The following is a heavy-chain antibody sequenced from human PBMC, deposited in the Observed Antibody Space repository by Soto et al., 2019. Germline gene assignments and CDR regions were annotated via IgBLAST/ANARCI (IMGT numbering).Heavy chain of an antibody. CDR1: GFTVIGGSYF. Sequence: SETLSLTCPFSGFTVIGGSYFWSWVRQPPGKGLEWIGYFYYSGSTKYNPSLKSRVTILEDTSKNQFSLKLNSVTAADTAVYYCAREGRMGTFDYWGQGALVTVSS. J-gene: IGHJ4*02. V-gene: IGHV4-61*01. D-gene: IGHD1-1*01. CDR2: FYYSGST. CDR3: AREGRMGTFDY.